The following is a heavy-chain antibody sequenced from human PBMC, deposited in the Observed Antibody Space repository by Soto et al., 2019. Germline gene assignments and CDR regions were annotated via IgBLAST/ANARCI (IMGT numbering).Heavy chain of an antibody. CDR3: ARDSLGDYYYYGLDV. CDR2: IGGSGGTT. CDR1: GFTFSRFA. Sequence: EVQLLESGGGLVQPGGSLRLSCAASGFTFSRFAMNWVRQAPGKGLEWVSGIGGSGGTTYYADSVKGRFTISSDTSKNTLFLQMNSLRAEDTAVYYCARDSLGDYYYYGLDVWGQGTTVTVSS. V-gene: IGHV3-23*01. J-gene: IGHJ6*02. D-gene: IGHD2-15*01.